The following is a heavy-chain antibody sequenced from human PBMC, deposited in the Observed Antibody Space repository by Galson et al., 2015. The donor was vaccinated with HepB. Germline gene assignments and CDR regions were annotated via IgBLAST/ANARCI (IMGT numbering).Heavy chain of an antibody. D-gene: IGHD3-22*01. Sequence: QSGAEVKKPGESLRISCKVSGYTLSEISVHWVRQAPGKGFEWIGGSDPEDARTISTRNLQDGVSVTEDTSTDTVYLELSRLRSEDTAIYYCSTVFCRGGSCYLVDLFDYWGQGTLVTVSS. CDR2: SDPEDART. CDR1: GYTLSEIS. J-gene: IGHJ4*02. V-gene: IGHV1-24*01. CDR3: STVFCRGGSCYLVDLFDY.